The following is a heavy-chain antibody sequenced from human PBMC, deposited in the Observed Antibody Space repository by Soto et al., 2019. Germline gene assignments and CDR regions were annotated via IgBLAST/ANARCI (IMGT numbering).Heavy chain of an antibody. J-gene: IGHJ4*02. CDR2: ISWNSGSI. CDR3: AKDTGIAVAGPGIDY. Sequence: SLRLSCAASGFTFEGYAMHWVRQAPGKGLEWVSGISWNSGSIGYADSVKGRFTISRDNAKNSLYLQMNSLRAEDTALYYCAKDTGIAVAGPGIDYWGQGTLVTVSS. D-gene: IGHD6-19*01. V-gene: IGHV3-9*01. CDR1: GFTFEGYA.